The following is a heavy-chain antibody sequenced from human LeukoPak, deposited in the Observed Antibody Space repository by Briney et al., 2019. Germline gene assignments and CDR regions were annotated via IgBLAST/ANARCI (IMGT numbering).Heavy chain of an antibody. CDR2: IYYNGST. J-gene: IGHJ4*02. Sequence: PSETLSRTCTVSGGSISSYYWSWIRQPPGKGLEWIGYIYYNGSTNYNPSLKSRVTISVDKSKNQFSLKLSSVTAADTAVYYCARGAAAGPFDYWGQGTLVTVSS. CDR3: ARGAAAGPFDY. V-gene: IGHV4-59*12. D-gene: IGHD6-13*01. CDR1: GGSISSYY.